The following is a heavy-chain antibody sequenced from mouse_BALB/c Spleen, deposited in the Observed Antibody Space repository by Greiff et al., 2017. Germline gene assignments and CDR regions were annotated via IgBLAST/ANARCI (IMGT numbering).Heavy chain of an antibody. CDR1: GFSLTSYD. V-gene: IGHV2-9-2*01. Sequence: VQLVESGPGLVAPSQSLSITCTVSGFSLTSYDISWIRQPPGKGLEWLGVIWTGGGTNYNSAFMSRLSISKDNSKSQVFLKMNSLQTDDTAIYYCVRDTDYETWFAYWGQGTLVTVSA. CDR3: VRDTDYETWFAY. D-gene: IGHD2-4*01. J-gene: IGHJ3*01. CDR2: IWTGGGT.